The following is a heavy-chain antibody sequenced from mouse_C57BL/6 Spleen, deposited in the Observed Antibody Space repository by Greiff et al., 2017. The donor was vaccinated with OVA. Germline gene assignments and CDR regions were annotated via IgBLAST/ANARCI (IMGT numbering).Heavy chain of an antibody. Sequence: QVQLQQSGAELVRPGASVTLSCKASGYTFTDYEMHWVKQTPVHGLEWIGAIDPETGGTAYNQKFKGKAILTADKSSSTAYMELRSLTSEDSAVYYCTRILYYGSTDPHYFDYWGQGTTLTVSS. CDR1: GYTFTDYE. CDR3: TRILYYGSTDPHYFDY. D-gene: IGHD1-1*01. V-gene: IGHV1-15*01. CDR2: IDPETGGT. J-gene: IGHJ2*01.